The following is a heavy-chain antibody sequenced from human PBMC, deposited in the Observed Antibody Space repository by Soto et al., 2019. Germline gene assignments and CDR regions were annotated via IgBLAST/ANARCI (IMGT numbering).Heavy chain of an antibody. CDR2: VVPIFGVT. Sequence: GASVKVSCKVSGGIFRSYAISWVRQAPGQGLEWMGGVVPIFGVTNYAQKFQGRITITADESTSTAYMELNTLRSDDTAVYYCARPNEGGYSANHHYYYALDVWGQGTTVTV. CDR3: ARPNEGGYSANHHYYYALDV. CDR1: GGIFRSYA. J-gene: IGHJ6*02. D-gene: IGHD3-10*01. V-gene: IGHV1-69*13.